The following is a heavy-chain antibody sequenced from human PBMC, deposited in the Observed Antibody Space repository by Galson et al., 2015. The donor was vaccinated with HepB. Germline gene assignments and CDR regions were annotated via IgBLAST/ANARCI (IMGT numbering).Heavy chain of an antibody. J-gene: IGHJ4*02. CDR3: AGELLGGYSYGYFDY. D-gene: IGHD5-18*01. V-gene: IGHV3-30-3*01. CDR1: GFTFSSYA. Sequence: SLRLSCAASGFTFSSYAMHWVRQAPGKGLEWVAVISYDGSNKYYADSVKGRFTISRDNSKNTLSLQMSSLRAEDTAIYYCAGELLGGYSYGYFDYWGQGTLVTVSS. CDR2: ISYDGSNK.